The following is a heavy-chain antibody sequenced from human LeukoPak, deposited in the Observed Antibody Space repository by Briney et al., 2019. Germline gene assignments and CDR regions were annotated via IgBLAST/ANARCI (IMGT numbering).Heavy chain of an antibody. CDR1: GFTFSDYY. Sequence: GGSLRLSCAASGFTFSDYYMSWIRQAPGKGLEWVSYISSSGSTIYYADSVKGRFTISRDNAKNSLYLHMNSLRAEDTAVYYCAKQAYYSGSGTYYDDFWGQGTLVTVSS. CDR3: AKQAYYSGSGTYYDDF. CDR2: ISSSGSTI. J-gene: IGHJ4*02. D-gene: IGHD3-10*01. V-gene: IGHV3-11*04.